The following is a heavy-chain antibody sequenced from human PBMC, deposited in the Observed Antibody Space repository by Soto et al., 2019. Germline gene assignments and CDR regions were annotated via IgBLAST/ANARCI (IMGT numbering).Heavy chain of an antibody. CDR3: AGDLNWNPKYSVEYGMDV. CDR1: GGTFSSYA. D-gene: IGHD1-20*01. Sequence: GASLKVSCKASGGTFSSYAISWVRQAPGQGLEWMGGIIPIFGTANYAQKFQGRVTITADESTSTAYMELSSLRSEDTAVYYCAGDLNWNPKYSVEYGMDVWGQGTTVTVSS. V-gene: IGHV1-69*13. CDR2: IIPIFGTA. J-gene: IGHJ6*02.